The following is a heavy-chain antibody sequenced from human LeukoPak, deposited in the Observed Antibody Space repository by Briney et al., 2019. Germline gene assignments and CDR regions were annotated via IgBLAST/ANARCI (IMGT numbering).Heavy chain of an antibody. J-gene: IGHJ4*02. D-gene: IGHD1-26*01. CDR1: GFTFSSYA. CDR2: IRYDGSSE. V-gene: IGHV3-30*02. CDR3: AKSHIVGPTGAFDY. Sequence: GGSLRLSCAASGFTFSSYAMHWVRQAPGKGLGWVASIRYDGSSEYYVDSVKGRFTISRDTSKKTLYLQMNSLRMEDTAVYYCAKSHIVGPTGAFDYWGQGTLVTVSS.